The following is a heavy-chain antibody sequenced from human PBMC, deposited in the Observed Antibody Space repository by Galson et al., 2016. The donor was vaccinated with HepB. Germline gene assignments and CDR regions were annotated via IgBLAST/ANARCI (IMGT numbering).Heavy chain of an antibody. Sequence: SLRLSCAASGFKLSHYAMHWVRQGPDKGLEWVAVISYDGSNKYYADSVKGRFTISRDNSKNTLYLQMNSLRAEDTAVYYCAKDVLIRYFDWQGGMDVWGQGTTVTVSS. CDR2: ISYDGSNK. J-gene: IGHJ6*02. CDR1: GFKLSHYA. D-gene: IGHD3-9*01. CDR3: AKDVLIRYFDWQGGMDV. V-gene: IGHV3-30*18.